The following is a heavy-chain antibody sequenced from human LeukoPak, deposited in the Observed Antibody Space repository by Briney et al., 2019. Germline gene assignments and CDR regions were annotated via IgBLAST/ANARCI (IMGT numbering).Heavy chain of an antibody. CDR2: ISYDGSNK. D-gene: IGHD3-16*02. Sequence: GRSLRLSCAASGFTFSSYGMHWVRQAPGKGLEWVAVISYDGSNKYYADPVKGRFTISRDNSKNTLYLQMNSLRAEDTAVYYCARDLYDYVWGSYRYYFDYWGQGTLVTVSS. CDR3: ARDLYDYVWGSYRYYFDY. V-gene: IGHV3-30-3*01. CDR1: GFTFSSYG. J-gene: IGHJ4*02.